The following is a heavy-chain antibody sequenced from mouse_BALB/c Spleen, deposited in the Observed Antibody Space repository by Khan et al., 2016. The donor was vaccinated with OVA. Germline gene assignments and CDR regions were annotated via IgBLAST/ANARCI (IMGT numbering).Heavy chain of an antibody. J-gene: IGHJ2*01. Sequence: QVQLKQSGAELAKPGASVKMSCKASGYTFSTYWIHWVKQRPGQGLEWIGYINPSSGYTYYNQRFNDKATLTADKSSSTAYMQLSSLTSEDSAVYYCARDRMDYWGQGTTLTVSS. CDR2: INPSSGYT. CDR3: ARDRMDY. CDR1: GYTFSTYW. V-gene: IGHV1-7*01.